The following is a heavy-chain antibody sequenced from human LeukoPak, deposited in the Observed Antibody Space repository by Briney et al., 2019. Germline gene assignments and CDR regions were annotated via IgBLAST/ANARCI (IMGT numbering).Heavy chain of an antibody. D-gene: IGHD5-24*01. V-gene: IGHV6-1*01. CDR2: TYYRSKWYN. CDR3: ARAERRRWLQIERNWFDP. J-gene: IGHJ5*02. Sequence: SQTLSLTCAISGDSVSSNSAAWNWIRQSPSRGLEWLGRTYYRSKWYNDYAVSVKSRITINPDTSKNQFSLQLNSVTPEDTAVYYCARAERRRWLQIERNWFDPWGQGTLVTVSS. CDR1: GDSVSSNSAA.